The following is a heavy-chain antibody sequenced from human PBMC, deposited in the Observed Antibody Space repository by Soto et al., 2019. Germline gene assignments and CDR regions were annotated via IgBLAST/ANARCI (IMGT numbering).Heavy chain of an antibody. D-gene: IGHD3-22*01. V-gene: IGHV1-3*01. Sequence: QVQLVQSGAEVKKPGASVKVSCKASGYTFTSYAMHWVRQAPGQRLEWMGWINAGNGNTKYSQKFQDRVTITRDTSASTAYMELSSLRSEDTAVYYCARGGRGLYYYDSSGYNGAFDIWGQGTMVTVSS. CDR3: ARGGRGLYYYDSSGYNGAFDI. J-gene: IGHJ3*02. CDR1: GYTFTSYA. CDR2: INAGNGNT.